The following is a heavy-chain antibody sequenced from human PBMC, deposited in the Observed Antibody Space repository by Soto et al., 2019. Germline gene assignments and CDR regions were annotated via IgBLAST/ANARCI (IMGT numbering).Heavy chain of an antibody. Sequence: SVKVSCKASGGTFSSYAISWVRQAPGRGLEWMGGIIPIFGTANYAQKFQGRVTITADESTSTAYMELSSLRSEDTAVYYCAGRLRYCSSTSCSVYNWFDPWGQGTLVTVSS. CDR3: AGRLRYCSSTSCSVYNWFDP. V-gene: IGHV1-69*13. CDR1: GGTFSSYA. D-gene: IGHD2-2*01. CDR2: IIPIFGTA. J-gene: IGHJ5*02.